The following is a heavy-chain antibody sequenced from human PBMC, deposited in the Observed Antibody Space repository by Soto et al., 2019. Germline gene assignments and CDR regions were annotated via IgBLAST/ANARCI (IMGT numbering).Heavy chain of an antibody. D-gene: IGHD3-10*01. CDR2: LWEDGTTK. CDR1: GFDFPKYP. J-gene: IGHJ4*02. CDR3: SRGAKEDFDPIIPNYFDC. V-gene: IGHV3-33*01. Sequence: GGSLRLSCAASGFDFPKYPMHWVRQSPGKGLDWVAVLWEDGTTKYNRDSVKGRFTISGDTSKNTVFLHMGGMSVEATAVYFCSRGAKEDFDPIIPNYFDCWGQGSLVTVSS.